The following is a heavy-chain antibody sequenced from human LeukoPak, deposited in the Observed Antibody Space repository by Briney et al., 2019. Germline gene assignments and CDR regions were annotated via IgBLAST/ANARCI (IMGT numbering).Heavy chain of an antibody. V-gene: IGHV4-4*07. CDR3: AREWYGYYYGSGSYPDY. D-gene: IGHD3-10*01. J-gene: IGHJ4*02. Sequence: SETLSLTCTVSGDSISTYYWTWIRQPAGKGLEWIGRIYTSGSTNYNPSLKSRVTISVDTSKNQFSLKLSSVTAADTAVYYCAREWYGYYYGSGSYPDYWGQGTLVTVSS. CDR1: GDSISTYY. CDR2: IYTSGST.